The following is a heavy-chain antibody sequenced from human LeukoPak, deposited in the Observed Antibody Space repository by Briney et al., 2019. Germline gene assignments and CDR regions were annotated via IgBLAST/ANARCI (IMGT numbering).Heavy chain of an antibody. Sequence: GGSLRLSCAASGFTFDDYAMHWVRQAPGKGLEWVSGISWNSGSIGYADSVKGRFTISRDNAKNSLYLQMNSLRAEDMALYYCAKGGPHTKSAKGGMIQLWPFMDVWGKGTTVTVSS. V-gene: IGHV3-9*03. CDR1: GFTFDDYA. J-gene: IGHJ6*03. CDR3: AKGGPHTKSAKGGMIQLWPFMDV. CDR2: ISWNSGSI. D-gene: IGHD5-18*01.